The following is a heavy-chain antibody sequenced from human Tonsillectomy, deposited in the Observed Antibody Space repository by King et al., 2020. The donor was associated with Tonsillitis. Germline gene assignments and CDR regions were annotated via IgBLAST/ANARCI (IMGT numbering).Heavy chain of an antibody. Sequence: QLVQSGGGLVQPGGSLRLSCAVSGFTSSNYWMSLVRQAPGGGLEWVANIKEDGSDKYYVDSVKGRFTISRDNAKNSLYLQMNSLRAEDTAVYYCARDPGSDAFDIWGQGTLVSVSS. CDR1: GFTSSNYW. D-gene: IGHD1-26*01. CDR3: ARDPGSDAFDI. J-gene: IGHJ3*02. CDR2: IKEDGSDK. V-gene: IGHV3-7*01.